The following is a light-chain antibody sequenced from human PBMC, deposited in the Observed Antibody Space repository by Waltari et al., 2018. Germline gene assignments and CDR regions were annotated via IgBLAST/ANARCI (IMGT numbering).Light chain of an antibody. V-gene: IGLV3-25*03. CDR2: KDS. CDR3: QAADNSGTLNWV. J-gene: IGLJ3*02. CDR1: ALAKQY. Sequence: SFELTQPPSVSVSPGQTARITCSADALAKQYAYWYQQKAGQAPLVVIYKDSERPSGIPGRVSGSSSGTTVTLTISGVQAEDEADYYCQAADNSGTLNWVFGGGTKLTVL.